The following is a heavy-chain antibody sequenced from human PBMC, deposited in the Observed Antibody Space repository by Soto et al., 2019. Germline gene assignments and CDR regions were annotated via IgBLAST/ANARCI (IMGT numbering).Heavy chain of an antibody. J-gene: IGHJ3*01. CDR2: LSAYNGDT. D-gene: IGHD1-26*01. V-gene: IGHV1-18*01. CDR1: GYTFINYG. Sequence: QVQLVQSGAEVKKPGASVRVSCKTSGYTFINYGITWVRQAPGQGLEWMGWLSAYNGDTSSSEKLQDRFTMTTDTSTNTVYMDLRSLTSDDTAVYYWSSWSATVGGAEAVDVWGQGTVVIVSS. CDR3: SSWSATVGGAEAVDV.